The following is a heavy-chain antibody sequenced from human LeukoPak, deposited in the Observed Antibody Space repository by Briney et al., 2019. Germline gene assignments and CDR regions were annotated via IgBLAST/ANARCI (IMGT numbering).Heavy chain of an antibody. J-gene: IGHJ4*02. V-gene: IGHV4-39*06. CDR1: GGSISSSSYY. CDR3: ARVEMATTIDY. Sequence: PSETLSLTCTVSGGSISSSSYYWGWLRQPQGKGLEWIGSIYYSGSTYYNPSLSMRVTISVKTSKNPFPQNLSSVTAADTAVYYCARVEMATTIDYWGQGTLVTVS. CDR2: IYYSGST. D-gene: IGHD5-24*01.